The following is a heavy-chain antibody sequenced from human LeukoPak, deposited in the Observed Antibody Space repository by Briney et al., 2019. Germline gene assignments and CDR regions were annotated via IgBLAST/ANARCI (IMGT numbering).Heavy chain of an antibody. Sequence: SETLSLTCTVSGGSISSYYWSWIRQPAGKGLEWIGRIYTSGSTNYNPSLKSRVTMSVDTSKNQFSLKLSSVTAADTAVYYCARTIVVEVAATTYYYYGMDVWGQGTTVTVSS. D-gene: IGHD2-15*01. CDR2: IYTSGST. V-gene: IGHV4-4*07. CDR1: GGSISSYY. J-gene: IGHJ6*02. CDR3: ARTIVVEVAATTYYYYGMDV.